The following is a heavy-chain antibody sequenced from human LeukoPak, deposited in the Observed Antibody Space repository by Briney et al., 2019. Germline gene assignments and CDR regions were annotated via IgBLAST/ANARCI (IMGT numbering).Heavy chain of an antibody. CDR3: ARLTYYYDSSGFDY. D-gene: IGHD3-22*01. V-gene: IGHV4-61*01. J-gene: IGHJ4*02. CDR2: IYYSGST. CDR1: GGSISSSSYY. Sequence: PSETLSLTCTVSGGSISSSSYYWSWIRQPPGKGLEWIGYIYYSGSTNYNPSLKSRVTISVDTSKNQFSLKLSSVTAADTAVYYCARLTYYYDSSGFDYWGQGTLVTVSS.